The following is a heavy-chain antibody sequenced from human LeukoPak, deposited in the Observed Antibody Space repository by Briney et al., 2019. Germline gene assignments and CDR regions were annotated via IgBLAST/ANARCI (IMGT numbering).Heavy chain of an antibody. J-gene: IGHJ5*02. CDR2: ISWNSGSI. D-gene: IGHD6-13*01. CDR1: GFTFDDYA. V-gene: IGHV3-9*01. CDR3: AKDRGSSQTGWFDP. Sequence: SLRLSCAASGFTFDDYAMHWVRQAPGKGLEWVSGISWNSGSIGYADSVKGRFTISRDNAKNSLYLQMNSLRAEDTALYYCAKDRGSSQTGWFDPWGQGTLVTVSS.